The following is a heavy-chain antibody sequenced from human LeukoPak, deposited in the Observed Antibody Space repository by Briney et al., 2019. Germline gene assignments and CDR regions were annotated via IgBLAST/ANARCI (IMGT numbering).Heavy chain of an antibody. CDR2: INPNSGGT. CDR3: ARADSKPLVASYGKPIAAKEPLYAFDI. D-gene: IGHD6-13*01. V-gene: IGHV1-2*02. CDR1: GYTFTGYY. Sequence: GASVKVSXKASGYTFTGYYMHWVRQAPGQGLEWTEWINPNSGGTNYAQKFQGRVTMTRDTSISTAYMELSRLRSDDTAVYYCARADSKPLVASYGKPIAAKEPLYAFDIWGQGTMVTVSS. J-gene: IGHJ3*02.